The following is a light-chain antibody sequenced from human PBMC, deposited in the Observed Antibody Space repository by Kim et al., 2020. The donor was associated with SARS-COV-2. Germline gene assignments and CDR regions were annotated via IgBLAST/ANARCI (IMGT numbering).Light chain of an antibody. CDR3: SSFTSSTTWV. CDR1: SSDVGGYNR. J-gene: IGLJ3*02. Sequence: GQSVPISCTGTSSDVGGYNRVSWYQQPPGTAPKLMIYEVTTRPSGVPDRFSGSKSGNTASLTISGLLAEDEGDYYCSSFTSSTTWVFGGGTQLTVL. V-gene: IGLV2-18*02. CDR2: EVT.